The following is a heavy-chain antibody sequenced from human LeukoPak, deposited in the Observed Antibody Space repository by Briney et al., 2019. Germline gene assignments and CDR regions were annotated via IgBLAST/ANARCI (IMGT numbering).Heavy chain of an antibody. V-gene: IGHV4-38-2*02. CDR3: ARAARYVWGDYYFDY. J-gene: IGHJ4*02. CDR1: GYSISSGYY. CDR2: IYHSGST. Sequence: SETLSLTCTVSGYSISSGYYWGWIRQPPGKGLEWIGSIYHSGSTYYNPSLKSRVTISVDTSKNQFSLKLSSVTAADTAVYYCARAARYVWGDYYFDYWGQGTLVTVSS. D-gene: IGHD3-16*01.